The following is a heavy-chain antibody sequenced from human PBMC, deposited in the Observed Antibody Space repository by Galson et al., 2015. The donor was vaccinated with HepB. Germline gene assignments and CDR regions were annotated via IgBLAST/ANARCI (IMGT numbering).Heavy chain of an antibody. J-gene: IGHJ6*02. CDR1: GVTFSSYA. CDR3: ASGYSHRDYYGMDV. CDR2: IIPIFGTA. D-gene: IGHD5-18*01. V-gene: IGHV1-69*13. Sequence: SVKVSCKASGVTFSSYAISWVRQAPRQGLEWMGGIIPIFGTANYAQKFQGRVTITADESTSTAYMEVNSLRSEDTAVYYCASGYSHRDYYGMDVWGQGTTVTVSS.